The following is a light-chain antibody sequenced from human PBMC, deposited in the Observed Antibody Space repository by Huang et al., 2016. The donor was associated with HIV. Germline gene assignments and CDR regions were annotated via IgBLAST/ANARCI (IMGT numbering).Light chain of an antibody. CDR2: GAS. CDR3: QQSVKTPRT. J-gene: IGKJ2*01. V-gene: IGKV1-39*01. Sequence: DIQITQSPSSLSASVGDRVTITCRASQNINNYLNWYQQQPGKAPKLLISGASTLQSGVPSSFSGIGAGTDFTLTISSLQPEDSAVYFCQQSVKTPRTFGQGTKLEI. CDR1: QNINNY.